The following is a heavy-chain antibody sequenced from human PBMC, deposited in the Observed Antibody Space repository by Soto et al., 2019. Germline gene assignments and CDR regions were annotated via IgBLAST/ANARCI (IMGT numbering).Heavy chain of an antibody. Sequence: AGSLTLSCAASGFSISRYWLSWVRQAPGKGLEWVANIKQDGSEKYYVDSVKGRFTISTDNAKNSVSLQMHSLSAEDTAVYFGESGFYDSGTSLYHFWGQGTLVTVSS. CDR2: IKQDGSEK. CDR1: GFSISRYW. V-gene: IGHV3-7*03. D-gene: IGHD3-10*01. J-gene: IGHJ4*02. CDR3: ESGFYDSGTSLYHF.